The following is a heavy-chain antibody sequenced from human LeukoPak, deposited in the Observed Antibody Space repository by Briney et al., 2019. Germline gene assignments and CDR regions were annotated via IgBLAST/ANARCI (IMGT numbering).Heavy chain of an antibody. J-gene: IGHJ3*02. Sequence: PSETLSLTCTVSGGSISSYYWSWIRQPAGKGLERIGRIYTSGSTNYNPSLKSRVTMSVDTSKNQFSLKLSSVTAADTAVYYCARVLLWFGELFDAFDIWGQGTMVTVSS. D-gene: IGHD3-10*01. V-gene: IGHV4-4*07. CDR3: ARVLLWFGELFDAFDI. CDR2: IYTSGST. CDR1: GGSISSYY.